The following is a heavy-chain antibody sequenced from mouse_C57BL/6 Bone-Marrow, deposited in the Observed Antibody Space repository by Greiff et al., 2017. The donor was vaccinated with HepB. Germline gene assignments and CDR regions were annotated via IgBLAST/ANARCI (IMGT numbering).Heavy chain of an antibody. CDR2: ISGGGGNT. CDR3: ARLITTVVYYYAMDY. CDR1: GFTFSSYT. J-gene: IGHJ4*01. V-gene: IGHV5-9*01. Sequence: EVKVEESGGGLVKPGGSLKLSCAASGFTFSSYTMSWVRQTPEKRLEWVATISGGGGNTYYPDSVKGRFTISRDNAKNTLYLQMSSLRSEDTALYYCARLITTVVYYYAMDYWGQGTSVTVSS. D-gene: IGHD1-1*01.